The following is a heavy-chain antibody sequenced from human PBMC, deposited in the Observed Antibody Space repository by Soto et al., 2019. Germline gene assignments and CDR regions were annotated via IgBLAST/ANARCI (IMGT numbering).Heavy chain of an antibody. D-gene: IGHD4-17*01. CDR2: IYTSGST. V-gene: IGHV4-4*07. CDR1: GGSISSYY. CDR3: ARNTNYGDLNYYYYGMDV. J-gene: IGHJ6*02. Sequence: PSETLSLTCTVSGGSISSYYWSWIRQPAGKGLEWIGRIYTSGSTNYNPSLKSRVTMSVDTSKNQFSLKLSSVTAADTAVYYCARNTNYGDLNYYYYGMDVWGQGTTVTVSS.